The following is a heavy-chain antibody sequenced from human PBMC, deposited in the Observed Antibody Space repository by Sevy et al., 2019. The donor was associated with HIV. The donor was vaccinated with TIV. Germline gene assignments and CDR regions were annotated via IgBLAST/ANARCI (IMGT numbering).Heavy chain of an antibody. CDR3: ARGAVVIGTAATPVLDF. J-gene: IGHJ4*02. D-gene: IGHD2-2*01. V-gene: IGHV4-59*08. CDR2: IYNNIGST. CDR1: DDSINSYY. Sequence: SETLSLTCSVSDDSINSYYWSWIRQPPGKGLEWIGYIYNNIGSTSYNPSLTSRVTISVDTSKNQCSLKLASVTAADTAVYYCARGAVVIGTAATPVLDFWGQGSLVTVSS.